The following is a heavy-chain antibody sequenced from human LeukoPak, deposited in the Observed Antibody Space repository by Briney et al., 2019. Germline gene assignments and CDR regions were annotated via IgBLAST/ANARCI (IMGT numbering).Heavy chain of an antibody. Sequence: APVKVSCKASGYTFTSYGISWVRQAPGQGLEWMGWISAYNGNTNYAQKLQGRVTMTTDTSTSTAYMELRSLRSDDTAVYYCARDPQQWLVRDYYYYMDVWGKGTTVTVSS. J-gene: IGHJ6*03. CDR2: ISAYNGNT. D-gene: IGHD6-19*01. CDR1: GYTFTSYG. V-gene: IGHV1-18*01. CDR3: ARDPQQWLVRDYYYYMDV.